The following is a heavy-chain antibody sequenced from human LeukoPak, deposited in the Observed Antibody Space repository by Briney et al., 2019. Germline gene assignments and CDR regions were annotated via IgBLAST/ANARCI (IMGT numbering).Heavy chain of an antibody. CDR1: GGSISSGGYY. Sequence: SETLSLTCTVSGGSISSGGYYWSWIRQHPGKGLEWIGYIYYSGSTYYNPSLKSRVTISVDTSKNQFSLKLSSVTAADAAVYYCARREVQGDCYGRFSGSPYGMDVWGQGTTVTVSS. CDR3: ARREVQGDCYGRFSGSPYGMDV. J-gene: IGHJ6*02. V-gene: IGHV4-31*03. D-gene: IGHD2-21*01. CDR2: IYYSGST.